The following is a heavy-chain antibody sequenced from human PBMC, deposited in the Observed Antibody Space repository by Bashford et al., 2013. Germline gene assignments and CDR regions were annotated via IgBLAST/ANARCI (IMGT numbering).Heavy chain of an antibody. J-gene: IGHJ6*03. D-gene: IGHD5-12*01. Sequence: ASVKVSCKASGYTFTSYDINWVRQATGQGLEWMGWMNPNSGNTGYAQKFQGRVTMTRNTSISTAYMELSSLRSEDTAVYYCARIYPAWYYYYYYMDVWGKRDHGHRLL. CDR1: GYTFTSYD. V-gene: IGHV1-8*01. CDR3: ARIYPAWYYYYYYMDV. CDR2: MNPNSGNT.